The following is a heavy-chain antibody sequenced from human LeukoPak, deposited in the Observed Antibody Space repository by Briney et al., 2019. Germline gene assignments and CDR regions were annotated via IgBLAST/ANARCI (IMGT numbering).Heavy chain of an antibody. Sequence: GESLKISCKGSGYSFTSYWIGWVRQMPGKGLEWMGIIYPSDSDTRYSPSFQGQVTISADKSISTAYLQWSSLKASDTAMYYCARHGIVNSSSWYYFDYWGQGTLVTVSS. CDR1: GYSFTSYW. J-gene: IGHJ4*02. V-gene: IGHV5-51*01. CDR3: ARHGIVNSSSWYYFDY. D-gene: IGHD6-13*01. CDR2: IYPSDSDT.